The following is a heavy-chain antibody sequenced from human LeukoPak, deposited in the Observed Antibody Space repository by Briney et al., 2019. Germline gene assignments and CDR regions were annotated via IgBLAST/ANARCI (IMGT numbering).Heavy chain of an antibody. J-gene: IGHJ5*02. CDR3: ASSFGRSGFDP. Sequence: PGGSLRLSCAASGFTFSSYWMHWVRQAPGKGLVWVSRINSDGSSTSYADSVKGRFTISRDNAKNTLYLQMNSLRAEDTAVYYCASSFGRSGFDPWGQGTLVTVSS. CDR1: GFTFSSYW. CDR2: INSDGSST. V-gene: IGHV3-74*01. D-gene: IGHD3-3*01.